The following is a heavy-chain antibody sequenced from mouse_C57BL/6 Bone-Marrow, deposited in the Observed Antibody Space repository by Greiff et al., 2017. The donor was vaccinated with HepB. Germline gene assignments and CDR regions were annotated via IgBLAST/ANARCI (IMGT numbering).Heavy chain of an antibody. Sequence: EVQRVESGGGLVQPGGSLKLSCAASGFTFSDYYMYWVRQTPEKRLEWVAYISNGGGSTYYPDTVKGRFTISRDNAKNTLYLQMSRLKSEDTAMYYCARPTGSAMVYWGQGTSVTVSS. CDR2: ISNGGGST. D-gene: IGHD4-1*01. CDR3: ARPTGSAMVY. J-gene: IGHJ4*01. CDR1: GFTFSDYY. V-gene: IGHV5-12*01.